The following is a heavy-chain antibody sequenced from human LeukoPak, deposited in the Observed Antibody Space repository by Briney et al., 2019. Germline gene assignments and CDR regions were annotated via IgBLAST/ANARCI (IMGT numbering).Heavy chain of an antibody. Sequence: AXGYTFTSYAMNWVRQAPGQGLEWMGWINTNTGNPTYAQGFTGRFVFSLDTSVSTAYLQISSLKAEDTAVYYCAXXXXXXXXXXGXXXXXXXXXWSGLXXDVWGKGTXVTVSS. J-gene: IGHJ6*03. V-gene: IGHV7-4-1*02. CDR1: GYTFTSYA. D-gene: IGHD2-8*01. CDR2: INTNTGNP. CDR3: AXXXXXXXXXXGXXXXXXXXXWSGLXXDV.